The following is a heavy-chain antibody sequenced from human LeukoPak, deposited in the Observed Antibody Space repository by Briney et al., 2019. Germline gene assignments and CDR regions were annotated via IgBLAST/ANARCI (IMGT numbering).Heavy chain of an antibody. Sequence: SETLSLTCTVSGVSISSSNSYWDWIRQPPGKGLEWIGSIYYSGNTYYNASLKSQVSISIDTSKNQFSLKLTSVTAADTAVYYCARATSFAYSSGWYHFDYWGQGTLVTVSS. CDR1: GVSISSSNSY. CDR2: IYYSGNT. J-gene: IGHJ4*02. D-gene: IGHD6-19*01. CDR3: ARATSFAYSSGWYHFDY. V-gene: IGHV4-39*01.